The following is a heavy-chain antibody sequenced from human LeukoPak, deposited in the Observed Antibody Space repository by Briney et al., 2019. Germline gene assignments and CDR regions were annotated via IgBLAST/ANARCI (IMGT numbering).Heavy chain of an antibody. D-gene: IGHD6-19*01. CDR2: ISGSGGST. Sequence: GGSLRLSCAASGFTFSSYAMSWVRQAPGKGLEWASAISGSGGSTYYADSVKGRFTISRDNSKNTLYLRMNSLRAEDTAVYYCVRGGSGWYLYDYWGQGTLVTVSS. V-gene: IGHV3-23*01. CDR1: GFTFSSYA. CDR3: VRGGSGWYLYDY. J-gene: IGHJ4*02.